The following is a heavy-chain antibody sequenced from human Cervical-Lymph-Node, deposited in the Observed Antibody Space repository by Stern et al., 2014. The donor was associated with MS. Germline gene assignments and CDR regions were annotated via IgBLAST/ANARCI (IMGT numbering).Heavy chain of an antibody. Sequence: AQLLESGAEVKKPGSSVKVSCKASGGTFSSYAISWARQAPGQGLEWMGGIIPIFGTANYAQKFQGRVTITADESTSTAYIELSSLRSEDTAVYYCARGDPIAVAGTRKGWFDPWGQGTLVTVSS. CDR1: GGTFSSYA. J-gene: IGHJ5*02. CDR2: IIPIFGTA. CDR3: ARGDPIAVAGTRKGWFDP. V-gene: IGHV1-69*01. D-gene: IGHD6-19*01.